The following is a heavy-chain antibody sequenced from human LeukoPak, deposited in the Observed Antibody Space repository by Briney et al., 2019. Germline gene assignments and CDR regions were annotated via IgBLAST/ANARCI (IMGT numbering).Heavy chain of an antibody. J-gene: IGHJ4*02. D-gene: IGHD2-15*01. V-gene: IGHV1-46*01. CDR3: ARDPGCSGGSCYLVGSFDY. Sequence: ASVKVSCKASGYTFTSYYMHWERQAPGQGLEWMGIINPSGGSTSYAQKFQGRVTMTRDTSTSTVYMELSSLRSEDTAVYYCARDPGCSGGSCYLVGSFDYWGQGTLVTVSS. CDR1: GYTFTSYY. CDR2: INPSGGST.